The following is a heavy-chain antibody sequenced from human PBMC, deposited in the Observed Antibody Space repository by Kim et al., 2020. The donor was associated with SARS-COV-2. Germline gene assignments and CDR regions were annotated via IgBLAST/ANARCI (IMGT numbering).Heavy chain of an antibody. D-gene: IGHD3-10*01. CDR3: AKERGPSGGLDY. CDR2: IWYDGSNK. J-gene: IGHJ4*02. CDR1: GFTFSSYG. Sequence: GGSLRLSCAASGFTFSSYGMHWVRQAPGKGLEWVAVIWYDGSNKYYADSVKGRFTISRDNSKNTLYLQMNSLRAEDTAVYYCAKERGPSGGLDYWGQGTLVTVSS. V-gene: IGHV3-33*06.